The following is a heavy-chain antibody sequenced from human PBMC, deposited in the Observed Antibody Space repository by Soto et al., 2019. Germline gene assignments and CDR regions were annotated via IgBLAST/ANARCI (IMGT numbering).Heavy chain of an antibody. CDR2: IYPGDSDT. J-gene: IGHJ6*03. D-gene: IGHD4-17*01. CDR1: GYSFTSYW. Sequence: GESLKISCKGSGYSFTSYWIGWVRQMPGKGLEWMGIIYPGDSDTRYSPSFQGQVTISADKSISTAYLQWSSLKATDTAMYYCARQRSLYGGNSDYYYMDVWGKGTTVTVSS. V-gene: IGHV5-51*01. CDR3: ARQRSLYGGNSDYYYMDV.